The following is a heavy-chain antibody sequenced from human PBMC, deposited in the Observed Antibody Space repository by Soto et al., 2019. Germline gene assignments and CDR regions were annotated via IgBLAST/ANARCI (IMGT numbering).Heavy chain of an antibody. Sequence: EVQLVESGGGLIQPGGSLRLSCAVSGFTVSNNYMSWVRQAPGKGLEGVSVIYSGGYTAYGDSVKGRFTISRDNSKTTQFLQINSGGAADTAVYYGATQRGGGGYWGQGTLVTVSS. CDR3: ATQRGGGGY. CDR2: IYSGGYT. J-gene: IGHJ4*02. CDR1: GFTVSNNY. V-gene: IGHV3-53*01. D-gene: IGHD6-25*01.